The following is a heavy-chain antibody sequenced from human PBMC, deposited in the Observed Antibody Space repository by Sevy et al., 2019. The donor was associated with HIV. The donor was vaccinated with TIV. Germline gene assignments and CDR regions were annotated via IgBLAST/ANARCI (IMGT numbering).Heavy chain of an antibody. CDR2: IQYDGSNK. CDR1: GFSFSSYG. CDR3: VKEGGGQGGDH. J-gene: IGHJ4*02. D-gene: IGHD3-10*01. V-gene: IGHV3-30*02. Sequence: GGSLRLSCAASGFSFSSYGMHWVRQAPGKGLEWMSYIQYDGSNKDYADSVKGRFTISRDNSKNTLYLQMNSLRVEDTSVFYCVKEGGGQGGDHWGQGTLVTVSS.